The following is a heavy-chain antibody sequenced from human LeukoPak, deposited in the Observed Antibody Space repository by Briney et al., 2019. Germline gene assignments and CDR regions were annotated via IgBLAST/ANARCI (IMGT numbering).Heavy chain of an antibody. V-gene: IGHV3-48*03. CDR1: GFTFSTYE. D-gene: IGHD6-19*01. Sequence: PGGSLRLSCAASGFTFSTYEMNWVRQAPGKGRQSVSHVSSSGSTIYYADSGKGRFTLSRDNAKSSLYLQMNRLRAEDTAVQYCARLSVWQVPQLYWGEGTLVTVSS. CDR3: ARLSVWQVPQLY. CDR2: VSSSGSTI. J-gene: IGHJ4*02.